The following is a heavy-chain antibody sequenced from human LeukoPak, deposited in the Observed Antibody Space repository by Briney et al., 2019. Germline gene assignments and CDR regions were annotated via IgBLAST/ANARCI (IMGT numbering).Heavy chain of an antibody. V-gene: IGHV3-30-3*01. J-gene: IGHJ5*02. CDR3: ARNPAAWFGELSSWFDP. CDR2: ISYDGSSK. CDR1: GFTFSSYA. D-gene: IGHD3-10*01. Sequence: GGSLRLSCAASGFTFSSYAVHWVRQAPGKGLEWVAVISYDGSSKYYADSVKGRFTISRDNSKSTLYLQLSSLKIDDSAVYYCARNPAAWFGELSSWFDPWGQGTLVTVSS.